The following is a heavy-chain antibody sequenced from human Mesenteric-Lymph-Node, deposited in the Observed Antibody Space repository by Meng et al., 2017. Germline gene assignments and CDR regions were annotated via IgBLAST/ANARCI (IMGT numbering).Heavy chain of an antibody. Sequence: SETLSLTCAVYGGSFSSYFWNWIRQPPGKGLERNGEINDSGSTNYNPSLKSRVTISLDTSKIQFSLKLSSVTAADTAVYYCARGNIAVVDSWGQGTLVTVSS. J-gene: IGHJ4*02. V-gene: IGHV4-34*01. CDR3: ARGNIAVVDS. CDR1: GGSFSSYF. CDR2: INDSGST. D-gene: IGHD6-19*01.